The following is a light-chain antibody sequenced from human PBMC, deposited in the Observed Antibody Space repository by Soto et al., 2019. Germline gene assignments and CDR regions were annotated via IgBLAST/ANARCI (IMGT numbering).Light chain of an antibody. Sequence: DIQMTQSPSSLSASVGDRVTITCRASQSIRRYLNWYQQKPGKAPKLLIFAASSLQSGVPSRFSGSRSGPDFTLTISSLQPEDFATYYCQQSYSSPPTFGQGTKVDIK. J-gene: IGKJ1*01. V-gene: IGKV1-39*01. CDR3: QQSYSSPPT. CDR1: QSIRRY. CDR2: AAS.